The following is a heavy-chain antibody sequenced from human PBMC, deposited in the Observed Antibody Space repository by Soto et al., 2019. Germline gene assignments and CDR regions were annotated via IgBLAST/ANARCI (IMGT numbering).Heavy chain of an antibody. V-gene: IGHV3-30*03. J-gene: IGHJ6*02. D-gene: IGHD2-15*01. CDR1: GFVFHDYG. CDR2: ISDDGSNK. Sequence: QVQLVESGGSIVKPGRSLRLSSAASGFVFHDYGLHWVRQAPGKGLEWVAVISDDGSNKYYADSVKGRFTISRDTSRTTLYLQMNSLRVEDTAVYYCARCRRPHYYYYGMDVWGQGTTVTVSS. CDR3: ARCRRPHYYYYGMDV.